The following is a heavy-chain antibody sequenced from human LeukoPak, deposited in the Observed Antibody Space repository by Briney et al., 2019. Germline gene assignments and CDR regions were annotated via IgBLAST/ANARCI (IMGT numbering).Heavy chain of an antibody. D-gene: IGHD2-15*01. CDR3: ARGGRVVVVAATPRAFDP. J-gene: IGHJ5*02. CDR1: GGSFSGYY. Sequence: PSETLSLTCAVYGGSFSGYYWSWIRQPPGKGLEWIGEINHSGSTNYNPSLKSRVTISVDTSKNQFSLKLSSVTAADTAVYCCARGGRVVVVAATPRAFDPWGQGTLVTVSS. CDR2: INHSGST. V-gene: IGHV4-34*01.